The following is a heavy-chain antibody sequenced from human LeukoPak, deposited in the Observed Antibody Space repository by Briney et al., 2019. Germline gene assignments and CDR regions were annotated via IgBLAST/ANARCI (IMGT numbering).Heavy chain of an antibody. D-gene: IGHD3-10*01. J-gene: IGHJ6*02. CDR3: ARGPVLLWFGELFPYGMDV. CDR1: GGSISSSSYY. CDR2: IYYSGST. Sequence: SSETLSLTCTVSGGSISSSSYYWGWIRQPPGKGLEWIGSIYYSGSTYYNPSLKSRVTISVDTSKNQFSLKLSSVTAADTAVYYCARGPVLLWFGELFPYGMDVWGQGTTVTVSS. V-gene: IGHV4-39*07.